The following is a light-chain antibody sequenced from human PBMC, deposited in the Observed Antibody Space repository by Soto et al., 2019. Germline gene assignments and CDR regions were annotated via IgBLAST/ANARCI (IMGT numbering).Light chain of an antibody. V-gene: IGKV3-15*01. CDR1: QNVGGS. CDR2: RAS. Sequence: VMTQSPATLSVSPGERATLSCRASQNVGGSVAWYQQKPGQPPRLLIYRASTRATGIPARFSGSGSGTEFTLTISSLQSEYFAVYYCQQSRTFAQGTKLEIK. CDR3: QQSRT. J-gene: IGKJ2*01.